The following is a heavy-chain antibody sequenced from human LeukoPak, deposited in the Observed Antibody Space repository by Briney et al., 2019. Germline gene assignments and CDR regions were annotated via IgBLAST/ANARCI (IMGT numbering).Heavy chain of an antibody. V-gene: IGHV4-59*11. Sequence: PSETLSLTCTVSGGSISSHYWSWIRQPPGKGLEWIGYIYYSGSTNYNPSLKSRVTISVDTSKNQFSLKLSSVTAADTAVYYCANAYCSGGSCWFDPWGQGTLVTVSS. CDR3: ANAYCSGGSCWFDP. CDR1: GGSISSHY. CDR2: IYYSGST. J-gene: IGHJ5*02. D-gene: IGHD2-15*01.